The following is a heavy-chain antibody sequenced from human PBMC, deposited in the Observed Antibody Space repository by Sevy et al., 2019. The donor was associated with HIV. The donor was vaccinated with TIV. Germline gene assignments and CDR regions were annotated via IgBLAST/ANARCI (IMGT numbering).Heavy chain of an antibody. J-gene: IGHJ5*02. Sequence: GASVKVSCKASGGTFSSYAISWVRQAPGQGLEWMGGIIPIFGTANYAQKFQGRVTITADESTSTAYMELSSLRSEDTAVYYCARDPIARNWFDPWGQGTLVTDSS. CDR1: GGTFSSYA. V-gene: IGHV1-69*13. CDR3: ARDPIARNWFDP. CDR2: IIPIFGTA.